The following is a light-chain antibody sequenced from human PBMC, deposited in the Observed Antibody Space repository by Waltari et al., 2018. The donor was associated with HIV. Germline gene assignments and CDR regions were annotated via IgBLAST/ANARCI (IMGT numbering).Light chain of an antibody. CDR3: QQYNNWPPWT. Sequence: EIVMPQSPATLSVSPGERATLSCRASQSVSSNLALYQQKPGQAPRLLIYGASTRATGIPARFSGSGSGTEFTLTISSLQSEDFAVYYCQQYNNWPPWTFGQGTKVEIK. CDR1: QSVSSN. CDR2: GAS. J-gene: IGKJ1*01. V-gene: IGKV3-15*01.